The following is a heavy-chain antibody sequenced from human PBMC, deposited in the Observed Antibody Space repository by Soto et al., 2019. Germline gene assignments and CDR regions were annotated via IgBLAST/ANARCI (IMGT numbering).Heavy chain of an antibody. Sequence: QIQLLQSGAEVKKPGASVKVPCKASGNTFRNFGISWVRQAPGQGLEWMGWISAYNANANYAQKFQGRLTMTADTSTSTAYMELGSLRSDDTAVYYCARENSYFDYWGQGTLVTVSS. J-gene: IGHJ4*02. CDR3: ARENSYFDY. CDR2: ISAYNANA. V-gene: IGHV1-18*01. CDR1: GNTFRNFG.